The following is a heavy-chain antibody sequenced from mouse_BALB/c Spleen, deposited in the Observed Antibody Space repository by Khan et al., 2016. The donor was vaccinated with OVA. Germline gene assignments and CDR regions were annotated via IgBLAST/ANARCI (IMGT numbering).Heavy chain of an antibody. J-gene: IGHJ2*01. CDR1: GYTFSTYW. CDR2: IYPTSGYT. Sequence: QVQLQQSGAALAKPGASVKMSCKASGYTFSTYWMHWVKQRPGQGLEWIGYIYPTSGYTDYNEKFKDKATLSADKSSSTAYMQLSRLTSEDSAVYYCTRDRIDYWGQGTTLTVSS. CDR3: TRDRIDY. V-gene: IGHV1-7*01.